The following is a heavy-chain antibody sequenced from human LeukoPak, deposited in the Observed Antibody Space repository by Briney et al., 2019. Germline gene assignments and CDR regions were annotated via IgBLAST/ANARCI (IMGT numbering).Heavy chain of an antibody. D-gene: IGHD2-15*01. J-gene: IGHJ4*02. CDR1: GGSISSGSYY. CDR2: IYTSGST. V-gene: IGHV4-61*02. CDR3: ARGGSSVGYFDY. Sequence: SETLSLTCTVSGGSISSGSYYWSWIRQPAGKGLEWIGRIYTSGSTNYNPSLKSRVTISVDTSKNQFSLKLSSVTAADTAVYYCARGGSSVGYFDYWGQGTLVTVSS.